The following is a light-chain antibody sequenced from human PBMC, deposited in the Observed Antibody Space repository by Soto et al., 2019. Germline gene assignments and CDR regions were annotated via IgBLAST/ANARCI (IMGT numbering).Light chain of an antibody. V-gene: IGKV1-17*01. CDR1: QGIGDD. Sequence: DIQMTQSPSSLSASVGYRVTITCRASQGIGDDLGWYQQRPGKAPKRLIYAASSLQSGVPSRFSGSGSGTEFTLTISSLQPEDFATYYCLQHNRYPLTFGGGTKVEIK. J-gene: IGKJ4*01. CDR2: AAS. CDR3: LQHNRYPLT.